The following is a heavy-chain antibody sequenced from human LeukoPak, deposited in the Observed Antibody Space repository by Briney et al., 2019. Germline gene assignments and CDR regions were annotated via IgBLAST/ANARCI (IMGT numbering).Heavy chain of an antibody. CDR1: GFTVSSNY. CDR2: IYSGGST. J-gene: IGHJ3*02. D-gene: IGHD5-18*01. CDR3: ARVDTAMEDAFGI. V-gene: IGHV3-53*01. Sequence: PGGSLRLSCAASGFTVSSNYMSWVRQAPGKGLEWVSVIYSGGSTYYADSVKGRFTISRDNSKNTLYLQMNSLRAEDTAVYYCARVDTAMEDAFGIWGQGTMVTVSS.